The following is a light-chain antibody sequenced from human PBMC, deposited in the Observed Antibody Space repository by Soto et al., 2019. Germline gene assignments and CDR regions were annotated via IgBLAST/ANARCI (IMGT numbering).Light chain of an antibody. CDR1: SSDVGGYNY. J-gene: IGLJ1*01. CDR3: CSYAGSYPYG. Sequence: QSVLTQPRSVSGSPVQSVTISCTGTSSDVGGYNYVSWYQQHPGKAPKLMIYDVSKRPSGVPDRFSGSKSGNTASLTISGLQAEDEADYYCCSYAGSYPYGFGTGTKVTVL. V-gene: IGLV2-11*01. CDR2: DVS.